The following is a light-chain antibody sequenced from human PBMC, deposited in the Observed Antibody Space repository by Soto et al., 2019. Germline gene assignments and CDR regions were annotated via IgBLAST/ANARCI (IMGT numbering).Light chain of an antibody. J-gene: IGKJ1*01. V-gene: IGKV4-1*01. Sequence: DIVMTQSPDSLAVSLGERATINCKSSQSVLYSSDNENYLAWYQQKPGQPPKLLLYWASTRESGVPDRFSCSGSGTDFTLTISSLQAEDVAVYYCQQYYSTPRTFGQGTKVEIK. CDR3: QQYYSTPRT. CDR1: QSVLYSSDNENY. CDR2: WAS.